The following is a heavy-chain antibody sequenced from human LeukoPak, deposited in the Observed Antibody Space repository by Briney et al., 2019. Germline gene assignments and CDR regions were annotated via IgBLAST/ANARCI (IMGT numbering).Heavy chain of an antibody. Sequence: SETLSLTCTVSGGSISSSSYYWGWIRQPPGKGLEWIGSIYYSGSTYYNPSLKSRVTISVDTSKNQFSLKLSSVTAADTAVYYCARDSSSPEVDYWGQGTLVTVSS. CDR1: GGSISSSSYY. D-gene: IGHD6-6*01. CDR3: ARDSSSPEVDY. CDR2: IYYSGST. J-gene: IGHJ4*02. V-gene: IGHV4-39*02.